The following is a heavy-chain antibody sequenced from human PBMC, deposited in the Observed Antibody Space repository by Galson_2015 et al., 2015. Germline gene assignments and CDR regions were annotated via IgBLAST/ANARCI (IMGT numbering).Heavy chain of an antibody. V-gene: IGHV3-21*01. CDR2: ISSSSGYI. CDR3: ARGPDDYYYYGMDV. Sequence: SLRLSCAASGFTFSSCSMNWVRQAPGKGLEWVSSISSSSGYIYYADSVKGRFTISRDNAKNSLYLQMNSLRAEDTAVYYCARGPDDYYYYGMDVWGQGTTVTVSS. J-gene: IGHJ6*02. D-gene: IGHD1-14*01. CDR1: GFTFSSCS.